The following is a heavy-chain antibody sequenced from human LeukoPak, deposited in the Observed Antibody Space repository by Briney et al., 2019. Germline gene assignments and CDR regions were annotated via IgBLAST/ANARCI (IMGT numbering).Heavy chain of an antibody. CDR3: ARARDYYGSGSYYNIDY. CDR1: GFTFSSYS. D-gene: IGHD3-10*01. Sequence: PGGSLRLSCAASGFTFSSYSMNWVRQAPGEGLEWVSSISSSSSYIYYADSVKGRFTISRDNAKTSLYLQMNSLRAEDTAVYYCARARDYYGSGSYYNIDYWGQGTLVTVSS. CDR2: ISSSSSYI. J-gene: IGHJ4*02. V-gene: IGHV3-21*01.